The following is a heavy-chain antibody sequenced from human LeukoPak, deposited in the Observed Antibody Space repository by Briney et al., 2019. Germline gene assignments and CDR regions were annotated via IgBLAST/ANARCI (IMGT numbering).Heavy chain of an antibody. J-gene: IGHJ4*02. CDR3: ARDKWELEYYFDY. Sequence: GGSLRLSCAASGFTFSSYAMSWVRQAPGKGLEWVSAISGSGGSTYYADSVKGRFTISRDNSKNTLYLQMNSLRAEDTAVYYCARDKWELEYYFDYWGREPWSPSPQ. D-gene: IGHD1-26*01. V-gene: IGHV3-23*01. CDR1: GFTFSSYA. CDR2: ISGSGGST.